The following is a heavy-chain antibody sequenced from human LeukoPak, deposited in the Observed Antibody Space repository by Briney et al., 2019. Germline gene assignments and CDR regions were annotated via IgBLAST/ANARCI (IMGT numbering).Heavy chain of an antibody. CDR1: GYTFTGYY. Sequence: ASVKVSFKASGYTFTGYYMHWVRQAPGQGLEWMGWINPNSGGTNYAQKFQGRVTMTRDTSISTAYMELSRLRSDDTAVYYCARDRVVVPAAIHWYFDLWGRGTLVTVSS. V-gene: IGHV1-2*02. J-gene: IGHJ2*01. CDR2: INPNSGGT. CDR3: ARDRVVVPAAIHWYFDL. D-gene: IGHD2-2*01.